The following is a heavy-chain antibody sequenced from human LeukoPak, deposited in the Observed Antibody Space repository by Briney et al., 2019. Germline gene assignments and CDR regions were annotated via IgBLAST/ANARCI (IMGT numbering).Heavy chain of an antibody. CDR3: ARDTGDYYDSSGHYDY. CDR2: ISSSSSYI. Sequence: GGSLRLSCAASGFTFTNYVMSWVRQAPGKGLEWVSSISSSSSYIYYADSVKGRFTISRDNAKNSLYLQMNSLRAEDTAVYYCARDTGDYYDSSGHYDYWGQGTLVTVSS. V-gene: IGHV3-21*01. CDR1: GFTFTNYV. J-gene: IGHJ4*02. D-gene: IGHD3-22*01.